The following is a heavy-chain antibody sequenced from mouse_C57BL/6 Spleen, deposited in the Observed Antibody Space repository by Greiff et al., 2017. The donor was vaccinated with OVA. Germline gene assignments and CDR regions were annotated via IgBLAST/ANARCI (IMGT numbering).Heavy chain of an antibody. V-gene: IGHV3-6*01. D-gene: IGHD2-3*01. J-gene: IGHJ3*01. CDR3: ARTRDDGYYVAWFAY. CDR1: GYSITSGYY. CDR2: ISYDGSN. Sequence: DVKLQESGPGLVKPSQSLSLTCSVTGYSITSGYYWNWIRQFPGNKLEWMGYISYDGSNNYNPSLKNRISITRDTSKNQFFLKLNSVTTEDTATYYCARTRDDGYYVAWFAYWGQGTLVTVSA.